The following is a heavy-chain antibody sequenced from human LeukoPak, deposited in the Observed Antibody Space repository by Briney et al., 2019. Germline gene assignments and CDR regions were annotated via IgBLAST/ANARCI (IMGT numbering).Heavy chain of an antibody. CDR1: GLTFSSYA. CDR3: ARDIATTPVY. V-gene: IGHV3-74*01. J-gene: IGHJ4*02. CDR2: ITNDGSGA. D-gene: IGHD5-12*01. Sequence: GGSLRLSCAASGLTFSSYAMTWVRQAPGKGLVWVSRITNDGSGATYADSVKGRFTISRDNAKNTVYLQMNSLRAEDTAVYYCARDIATTPVYWGQGTLVTVPS.